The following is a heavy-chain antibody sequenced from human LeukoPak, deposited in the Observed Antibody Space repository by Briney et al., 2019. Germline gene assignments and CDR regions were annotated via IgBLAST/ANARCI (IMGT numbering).Heavy chain of an antibody. CDR3: AREQGALDS. Sequence: GESLRLSCAASGFTFSGDWMHWVRQAPGKGLVWVSHVSSAGYTTRYADSVKGRFTISRDNAKNTLYLQMNSLRAEDTAVYYCAREQGALDSWGQGTLVTVSS. V-gene: IGHV3-74*01. CDR2: VSSAGYTT. CDR1: GFTFSGDW. J-gene: IGHJ4*02.